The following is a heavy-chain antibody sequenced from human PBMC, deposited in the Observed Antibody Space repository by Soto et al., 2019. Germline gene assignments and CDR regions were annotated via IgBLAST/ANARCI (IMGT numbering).Heavy chain of an antibody. CDR2: INGDGSAT. V-gene: IGHV3-74*01. CDR1: GFTFSSCW. J-gene: IGHJ5*02. Sequence: GGSLRLSCTASGFTFSSCWMHWVRQAPGKGLMWVSRINGDGSATTYADSVKGRFTISRDNAKNTLYLQMNSLRAEDTAVYYCARSDWFDPWGQGTLVAVSS. CDR3: ARSDWFDP.